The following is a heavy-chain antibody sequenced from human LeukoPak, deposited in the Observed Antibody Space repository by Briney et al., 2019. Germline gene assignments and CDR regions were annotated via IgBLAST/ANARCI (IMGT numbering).Heavy chain of an antibody. V-gene: IGHV3-30*02. J-gene: IGHJ4*02. CDR2: IRYDGSNK. Sequence: LTGGSLRLSCAASGFTFSSYGMHWVRQAPGKGLEWVAFIRYDGSNKYYADSVKGRFTISRDNSKNTLYLQMNSLRAEDTAVYYCARGLSYAVAYGDYWGQGTLVTVSS. CDR3: ARGLSYAVAYGDY. CDR1: GFTFSSYG. D-gene: IGHD6-19*01.